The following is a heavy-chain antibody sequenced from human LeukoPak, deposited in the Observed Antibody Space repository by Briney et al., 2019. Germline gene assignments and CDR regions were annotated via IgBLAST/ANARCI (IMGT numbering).Heavy chain of an antibody. CDR3: GRDAGGYYYMDV. CDR1: GFTVSDYY. J-gene: IGHJ6*03. V-gene: IGHV3-11*01. Sequence: GGSLRLSCAAAGFTVSDYYMSWIRQAPGKGLEWVSYMSSSGSSIYYADSVKGRFTISRDNATNSLYLQMNSLRADDTAVYYCGRDAGGYYYMDVWGKGTPVTVSS. CDR2: MSSSGSSI.